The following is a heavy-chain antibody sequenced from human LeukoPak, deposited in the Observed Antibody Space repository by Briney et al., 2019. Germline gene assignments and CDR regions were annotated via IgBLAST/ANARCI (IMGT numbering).Heavy chain of an antibody. CDR3: ARVIAVAGTPHFDY. V-gene: IGHV3-21*01. Sequence: GGSLRLSCAASGFTFSSYSMNWVRQAPGKGLEWVSSISSSSSYIYYADSVKGRFTISRDNAKNSLYLQMNSLRVEDTAVYYCARVIAVAGTPHFDYWGQGPLVTVSS. D-gene: IGHD6-19*01. CDR2: ISSSSSYI. J-gene: IGHJ4*02. CDR1: GFTFSSYS.